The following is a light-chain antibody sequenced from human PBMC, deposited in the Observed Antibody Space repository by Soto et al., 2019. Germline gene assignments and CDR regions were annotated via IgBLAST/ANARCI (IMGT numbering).Light chain of an antibody. V-gene: IGKV1-5*03. Sequence: DIQMTQSPSTLSASVGDRVAITCRASDNIVHWVAWYQQKPGKAPKLLIYKAANLADEVPSRFAGSGSGTDFTPTITRLQPDDFATYYCQHYNSFSRKFGQGTKV. CDR2: KAA. CDR1: DNIVHW. J-gene: IGKJ1*01. CDR3: QHYNSFSRK.